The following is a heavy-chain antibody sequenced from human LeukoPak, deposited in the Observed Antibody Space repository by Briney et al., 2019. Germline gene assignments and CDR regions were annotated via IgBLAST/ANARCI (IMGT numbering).Heavy chain of an antibody. Sequence: GASVKVSCKASGGTFSSYAISWVRQAPGQRLEWMGWINAGNGNTKYSQKFQGRVTITRDTSASTAYMELSSLRSEDTAVYYCARARHPYDSSPYDYWGQGTLVTVSS. V-gene: IGHV1-3*01. CDR1: GGTFSSYA. D-gene: IGHD3-22*01. J-gene: IGHJ4*02. CDR3: ARARHPYDSSPYDY. CDR2: INAGNGNT.